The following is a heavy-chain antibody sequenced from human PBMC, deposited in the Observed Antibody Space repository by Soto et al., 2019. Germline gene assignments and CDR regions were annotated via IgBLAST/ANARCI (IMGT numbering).Heavy chain of an antibody. D-gene: IGHD3-16*02. CDR2: ITGYNGNT. CDR3: ARGGQYRYFNY. J-gene: IGHJ4*02. V-gene: IGHV1-18*01. CDR1: GCIFTLYG. Sequence: WASVKVSCKASGCIFTLYGISWVRQAPGQGLEWMGWITGYNGNTKYAEKVQGRVTMTTDTSTNTAYMEVRGLTSDDTAVFYCARGGQYRYFNYWGQGTPVTVSS.